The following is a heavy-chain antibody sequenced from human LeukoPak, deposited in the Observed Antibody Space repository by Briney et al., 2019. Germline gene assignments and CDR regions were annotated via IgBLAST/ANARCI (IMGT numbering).Heavy chain of an antibody. Sequence: GGSLRLSCAASGFTFSSYAMSWVRQAPGKGLEWVSAVSGSGGSTYYADSVKGRFTISRDNSKNTLYLQMNSLRAEDTAVYYCAKPSYSGSSWYDYWGQGTLVTVSS. CDR3: AKPSYSGSSWYDY. J-gene: IGHJ4*02. V-gene: IGHV3-23*01. D-gene: IGHD6-13*01. CDR1: GFTFSSYA. CDR2: VSGSGGST.